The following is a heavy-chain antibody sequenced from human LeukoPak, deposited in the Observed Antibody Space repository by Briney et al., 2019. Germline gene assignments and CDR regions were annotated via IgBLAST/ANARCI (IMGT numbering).Heavy chain of an antibody. CDR2: IKQDGSEK. D-gene: IGHD1-26*01. CDR3: ARVRSGSDNDY. V-gene: IGHV3-7*01. J-gene: IGHJ4*02. CDR1: GFTFSSYW. Sequence: GGSLRLSCAASGFTFSSYWMSWVRQAPGKGLEWVANIKQDGSEKYYVDSVMGRFTISRDNAKNSLYLQMNSLRAEDTAVYYCARVRSGSDNDYWGQGTLVTVSS.